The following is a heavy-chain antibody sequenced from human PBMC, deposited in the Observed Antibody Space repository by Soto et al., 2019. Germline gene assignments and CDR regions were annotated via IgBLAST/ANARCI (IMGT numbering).Heavy chain of an antibody. J-gene: IGHJ5*02. CDR2: IYWDDDK. CDR1: GFSLSSSGAA. V-gene: IGHV2-5*02. CDR3: APVVIMSMLWLVIDSGVWFDP. Sequence: QINLKESAPTVVKPTQTLTLTCTISGFSLSSSGAAVGWIRQPPGRALEWVALIYWDDDKRYNRYNPSLDGRVGVTKYTSNNRVALTLTMVVPALTATYLCAPVVIMSMLWLVIDSGVWFDPWGQGPRVIVAS. D-gene: IGHD2-21*01.